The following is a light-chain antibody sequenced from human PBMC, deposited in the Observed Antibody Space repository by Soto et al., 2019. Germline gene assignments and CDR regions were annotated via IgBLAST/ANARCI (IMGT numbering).Light chain of an antibody. CDR2: EVS. CDR3: TSYAGSNNVV. V-gene: IGLV2-8*01. CDR1: SSDVGAYKY. J-gene: IGLJ2*01. Sequence: QSVLTQPPSASGSPGQSVTISCTGTSSDVGAYKYVSWYQQLPGKAPKLMIYEVSKRPSGVPDRFSGSKSGNTASLTVSGLQTEDEADYYCTSYAGSNNVVFVGGTNVTV.